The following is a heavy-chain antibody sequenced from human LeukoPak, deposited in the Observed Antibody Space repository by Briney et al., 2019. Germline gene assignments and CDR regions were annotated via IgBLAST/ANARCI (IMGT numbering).Heavy chain of an antibody. CDR1: GFTFSSYW. Sequence: GGSLRLSCAASGFTFSSYWMSWVRQAPGEGLEWVANIKQDGSEKYYVDSVKGRFTISRDNAKNSLYLQMNSLRAEDTAVYYCARDPGAHYDFWSGYWSYYFDYWGQGTLVTVSS. CDR3: ARDPGAHYDFWSGYWSYYFDY. D-gene: IGHD3-3*01. J-gene: IGHJ4*02. CDR2: IKQDGSEK. V-gene: IGHV3-7*01.